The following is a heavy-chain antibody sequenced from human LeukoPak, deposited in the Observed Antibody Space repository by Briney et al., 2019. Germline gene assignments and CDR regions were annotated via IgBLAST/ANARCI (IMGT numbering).Heavy chain of an antibody. Sequence: GASVTVSCKASGYTSTSYYMHWVRQAPGQGLEWMGIINPSGGSTSYAQKFQGRVTMTRDTSTSTVYMELSSLRSEDTAVYYCAREVYCSSTSCYRKRYGWFDPWGQGTLVTVSS. V-gene: IGHV1-46*01. CDR2: INPSGGST. CDR1: GYTSTSYY. D-gene: IGHD2-2*01. CDR3: AREVYCSSTSCYRKRYGWFDP. J-gene: IGHJ5*02.